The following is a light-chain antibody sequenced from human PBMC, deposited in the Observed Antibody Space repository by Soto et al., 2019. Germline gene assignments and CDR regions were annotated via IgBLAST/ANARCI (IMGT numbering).Light chain of an antibody. CDR3: QQYRT. Sequence: EIVLTQSPGTLSLSPGERATLSCRASQSVSSSSLAWYQQKPGQAPRLLLYGASSRATGIPDRFSGSGSGTDFTLTISRLEPEDVAVYYCQQYRTFGQGTKVEIK. J-gene: IGKJ1*01. V-gene: IGKV3-20*01. CDR2: GAS. CDR1: QSVSSSS.